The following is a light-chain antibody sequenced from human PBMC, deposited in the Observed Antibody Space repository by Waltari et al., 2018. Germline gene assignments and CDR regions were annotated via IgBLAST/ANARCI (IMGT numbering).Light chain of an antibody. J-gene: IGKJ1*01. CDR2: DES. Sequence: ETVLTQSPATRSLSPGERATLSCRASPSISSHLAWYQQKPGPPPRRLIYDESKRATGIPARFRCSGSGTDFTLTISSLEPEDFAVYYCQQRSNLWTFGQGTKVEIK. CDR3: QQRSNLWT. V-gene: IGKV3-11*01. CDR1: PSISSH.